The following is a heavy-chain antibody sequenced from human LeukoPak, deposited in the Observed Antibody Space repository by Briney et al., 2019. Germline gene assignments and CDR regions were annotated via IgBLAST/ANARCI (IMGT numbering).Heavy chain of an antibody. CDR1: GDSISYHH. CDR2: IYDSAST. J-gene: IGHJ5*02. CDR3: ARQWAGADKGWFDP. V-gene: IGHV4-59*08. D-gene: IGHD6-13*01. Sequence: SETLSLTCSVSGDSISYHHWSWIRQPPGKGLEWIGYIYDSASTFYNPSLKSRVTISVDTSKNQVSLRLSSVTAADTAVYYCARQWAGADKGWFDPWGQGTLVTVSS.